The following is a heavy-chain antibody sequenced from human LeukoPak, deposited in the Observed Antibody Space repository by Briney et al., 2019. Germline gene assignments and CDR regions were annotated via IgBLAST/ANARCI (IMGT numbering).Heavy chain of an antibody. CDR3: ARDTSGWLYFDY. D-gene: IGHD6-19*01. CDR1: GGSVSSGSDY. Sequence: SETLSLTCTVSGGSVSSGSDYGSWIRQPPGKGLEWIGYIYYSGSTNYNPSLKSRVTISVDTSRNQFSLKLSSVTAADTAVYYCARDTSGWLYFDYWGQGTLVTVSS. CDR2: IYYSGST. V-gene: IGHV4-61*01. J-gene: IGHJ4*02.